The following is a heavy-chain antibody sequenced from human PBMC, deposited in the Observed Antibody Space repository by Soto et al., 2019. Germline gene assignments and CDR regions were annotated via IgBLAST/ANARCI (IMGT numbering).Heavy chain of an antibody. V-gene: IGHV1-69*13. CDR2: IIPLFNAT. D-gene: IGHD2-2*01. CDR3: AINAERNAQKFDF. CDR1: GGIFKNFD. J-gene: IGHJ4*02. Sequence: SVKVSCKTSGGIFKNFDIGWVRQSPGQGLEWMGEIIPLFNATNYAQKFRGRVTVTADESTRTAYMELTRLTYDDTAVYFCAINAERNAQKFDFWGQGTLVTVSS.